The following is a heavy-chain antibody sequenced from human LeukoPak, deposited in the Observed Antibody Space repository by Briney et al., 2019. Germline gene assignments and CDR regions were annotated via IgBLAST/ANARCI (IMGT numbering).Heavy chain of an antibody. D-gene: IGHD6-13*01. Sequence: SETLSLTCAVSGGSISSSNWWSWVRQPPGKGLEWIGEIYHSGSTNYNPSLKSRVTISVDKSKNQFSLKLSSVTAADTAVYYCARDLHIAAAGVRHDAFDIWGQGTMVTVSS. V-gene: IGHV4-4*02. CDR2: IYHSGST. J-gene: IGHJ3*02. CDR1: GGSISSSNW. CDR3: ARDLHIAAAGVRHDAFDI.